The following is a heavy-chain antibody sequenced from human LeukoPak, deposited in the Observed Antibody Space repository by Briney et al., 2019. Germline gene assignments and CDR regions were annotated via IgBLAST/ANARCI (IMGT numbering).Heavy chain of an antibody. Sequence: SGGSLRLSCAASGFTVSSNYMSWVRQAPGKGLEWVSVIYSGGSTYYADSVKGRFTISRDNSKNTLYLQMNSLRAEDTALYYCAKDMHQYYYDSSGYYLEGAFDIWGQGTMVTVSS. D-gene: IGHD3-22*01. V-gene: IGHV3-53*05. J-gene: IGHJ3*02. CDR2: IYSGGST. CDR3: AKDMHQYYYDSSGYYLEGAFDI. CDR1: GFTVSSNY.